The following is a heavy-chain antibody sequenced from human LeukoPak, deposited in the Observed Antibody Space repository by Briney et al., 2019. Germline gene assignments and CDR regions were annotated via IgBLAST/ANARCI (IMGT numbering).Heavy chain of an antibody. CDR1: GDSISSSSYY. J-gene: IGHJ5*02. Sequence: PSETLSLTCTVSGDSISSSSYYWGWIRQPPGKGLEGIGSIYYSGSTYYNPSLKSRVTISVDTSKNQFSLKLSSVTAADTAVYYCARGRRDSPSMIVVVITTKRRNWFDPWGQGTLVTVSS. CDR2: IYYSGST. CDR3: ARGRRDSPSMIVVVITTKRRNWFDP. D-gene: IGHD3-22*01. V-gene: IGHV4-39*07.